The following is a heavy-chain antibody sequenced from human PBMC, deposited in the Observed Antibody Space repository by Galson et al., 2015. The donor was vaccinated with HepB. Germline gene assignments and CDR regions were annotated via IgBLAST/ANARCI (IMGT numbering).Heavy chain of an antibody. V-gene: IGHV3-30*18. J-gene: IGHJ4*02. CDR2: VPYEGLTQ. D-gene: IGHD6-19*01. Sequence: SLRLSCAASGFTFSNYGMQWVRQAPGTGLQWVAVVPYEGLTQYSPESVKGRFPISRDNSRNTLFLQMNSLRPEDTAIYYCTKEPEMFISDWYFYSWGQVALVAVSS. CDR1: GFTFSNYG. CDR3: TKEPEMFISDWYFYS.